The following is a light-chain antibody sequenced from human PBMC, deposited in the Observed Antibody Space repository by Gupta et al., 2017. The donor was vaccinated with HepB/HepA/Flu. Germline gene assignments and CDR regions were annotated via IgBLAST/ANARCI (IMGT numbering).Light chain of an antibody. CDR1: SSNIGSNS. Sequence: QPVLTQPPPASGTPGQRATISCSGSSSNIGSNSMNWYQQLPGTAPKLLIYSNNQRPSGVPDRFSGSKSGTSASLAISGLQSEDEADYYCAAWDDSLNGVVFGGGTKLTVL. J-gene: IGLJ2*01. CDR2: SNN. CDR3: AAWDDSLNGVV. V-gene: IGLV1-44*01.